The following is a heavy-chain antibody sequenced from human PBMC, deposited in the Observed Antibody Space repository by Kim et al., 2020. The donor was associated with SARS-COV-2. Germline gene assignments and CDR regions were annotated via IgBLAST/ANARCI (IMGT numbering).Heavy chain of an antibody. Sequence: ASVKVSCKASGYTFTSYCINWVRQAPGQGLEWMGWISAYSGNTNYAQKFQGRVTMTTDTSTSTTYMELRSLRPDDTAVYYCARDGDIAAAGSYYYYGMDVWGQGTPVSVSS. CDR2: ISAYSGNT. CDR3: ARDGDIAAAGSYYYYGMDV. D-gene: IGHD6-13*01. V-gene: IGHV1-18*01. CDR1: GYTFTSYC. J-gene: IGHJ6*02.